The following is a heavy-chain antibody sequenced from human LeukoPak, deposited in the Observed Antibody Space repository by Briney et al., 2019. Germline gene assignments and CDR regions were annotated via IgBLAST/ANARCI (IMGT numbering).Heavy chain of an antibody. CDR1: GYTFTSYG. CDR2: ISAYNGNT. J-gene: IGHJ4*02. V-gene: IGHV1-18*01. Sequence: ASVKVSCKASGYTFTSYGISWVRQAPGQGLEWMGWISAYNGNTNYAQKFQGRVTMTTDTSTSTAYMELRSLRSDDTAVYYCARGTLSTYYYDSSGYWSGYFDYWGQGTLVTVSS. CDR3: ARGTLSTYYYDSSGYWSGYFDY. D-gene: IGHD3-22*01.